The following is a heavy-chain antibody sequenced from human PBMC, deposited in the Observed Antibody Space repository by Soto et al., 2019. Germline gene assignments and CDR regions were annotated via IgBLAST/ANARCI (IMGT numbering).Heavy chain of an antibody. V-gene: IGHV4-59*08. CDR1: GGSISSYH. Sequence: SETLSLTCTVSGGSISSYHWSWIRQPPGKGLEWIGYIYYSGSTNYNPSLKSRVTISLDTSKNQFSLKLSSVTAADTAVYYCARAGEVLRYFDWPYYWGQGTLVTVSS. CDR3: ARAGEVLRYFDWPYY. D-gene: IGHD3-9*01. CDR2: IYYSGST. J-gene: IGHJ4*02.